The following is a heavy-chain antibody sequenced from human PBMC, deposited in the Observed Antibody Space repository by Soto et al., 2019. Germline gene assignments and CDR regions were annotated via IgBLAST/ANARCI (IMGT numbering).Heavy chain of an antibody. V-gene: IGHV1-18*01. D-gene: IGHD3-10*01. Sequence: QVQLMQSGAEVTKPGASVRLSCKTSGYSFTSYGLSWVRQAPGQGLEWMGWTVAGSGNRIYAQKFQDRINMNTDTSTKPGYMGLRGLRSDDSALYFCARVAGYGSGSRRFDNWGQGTLGTVSS. CDR3: ARVAGYGSGSRRFDN. CDR2: TVAGSGNR. CDR1: GYSFTSYG. J-gene: IGHJ4*02.